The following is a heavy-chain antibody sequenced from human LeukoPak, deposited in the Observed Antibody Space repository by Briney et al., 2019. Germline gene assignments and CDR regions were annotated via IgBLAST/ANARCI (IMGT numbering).Heavy chain of an antibody. V-gene: IGHV4-59*08. Sequence: SETLSLTCTVSGDSISSYYWSWIRQPPGKGLEWIGYIYYSGSTYYNPSLKSRVTISVDTSKNQFSLKLSSVTAADTAVYYCARVLLVAVIRHFAYWGQGTLVTVSS. CDR3: ARVLLVAVIRHFAY. J-gene: IGHJ4*02. CDR1: GDSISSYY. CDR2: IYYSGST. D-gene: IGHD3-22*01.